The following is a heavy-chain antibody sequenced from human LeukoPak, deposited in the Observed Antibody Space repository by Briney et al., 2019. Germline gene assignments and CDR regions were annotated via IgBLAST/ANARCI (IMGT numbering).Heavy chain of an antibody. D-gene: IGHD3-10*01. CDR2: IYHSGST. CDR3: ARGAVPPWYFDY. Sequence: SETLSLTCTVSGYSISSGYYWGWIRQPPGKGLEWIGSIYHSGSTYYNPSLKSRVTISVDTSKNQFSLKLSSVTAADTAVYYCARGAVPPWYFDYWGQGTLVTVSS. CDR1: GYSISSGYY. J-gene: IGHJ4*02. V-gene: IGHV4-38-2*02.